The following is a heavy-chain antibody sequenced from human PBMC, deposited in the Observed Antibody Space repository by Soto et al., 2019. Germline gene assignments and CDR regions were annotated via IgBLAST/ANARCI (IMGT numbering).Heavy chain of an antibody. CDR2: IYWNDDK. CDR1: GFSLSTSGVG. V-gene: IGHV2-5*01. Sequence: QITLKESGPTLVKPTQTLTLTCTFSGFSLSTSGVGVGWIRQPPGKALEWLALIYWNDDKRYSPSLKSRLTITKDTSKNQVVLTMTNMDPVDTATYYCAHRFLTPGGVGGLGPGAGYYFAYWGQGTLVTVSS. J-gene: IGHJ4*02. D-gene: IGHD3-16*01. CDR3: AHRFLTPGGVGGLGPGAGYYFAY.